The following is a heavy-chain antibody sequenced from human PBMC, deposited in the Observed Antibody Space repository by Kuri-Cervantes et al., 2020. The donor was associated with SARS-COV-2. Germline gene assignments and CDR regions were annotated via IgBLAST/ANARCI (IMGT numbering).Heavy chain of an antibody. J-gene: IGHJ6*03. CDR2: IIPIFGTA. CDR1: GGTFSSYT. V-gene: IGHV1-69*05. Sequence: SVKVSCKASGGTFSSYTISWVRQAPGQGLEWMGGIIPIFGTANYAQKLQGRVTMTTDTSTSTAYMELRSLRSDDTAVYYCARGGGVFTRSYMDVWGKGTTVTVSS. CDR3: ARGGGVFTRSYMDV. D-gene: IGHD1-1*01.